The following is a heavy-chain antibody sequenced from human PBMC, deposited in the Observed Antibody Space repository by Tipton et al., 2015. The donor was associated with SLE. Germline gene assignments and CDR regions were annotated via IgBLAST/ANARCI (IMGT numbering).Heavy chain of an antibody. CDR3: ARGQDLIEVSEGGAFDI. CDR2: IYPSGIT. V-gene: IGHV4-4*08. Sequence: TLSLTCTVSGGSISGHYWSWIRQPPGKGLEWIGSIYPSGITYYNPSLKSRVTISLDTSKNQFSLNLRSVPAADTALYYCARGQDLIEVSEGGAFDIWGQGTMVSASS. J-gene: IGHJ3*02. D-gene: IGHD2/OR15-2a*01. CDR1: GGSISGHY.